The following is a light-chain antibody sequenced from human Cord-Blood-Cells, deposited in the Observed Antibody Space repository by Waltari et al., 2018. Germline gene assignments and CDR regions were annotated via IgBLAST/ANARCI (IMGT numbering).Light chain of an antibody. Sequence: IHMTQSPSSLSASVGDRVTITCRATQNISSFFNWYQQKPGKAPKLLIYAASSLSSGVPSRFSGSGSGTDFNLTISSLQPEDFATYYCHQSNSTPITFGQGTRLEIK. CDR3: HQSNSTPIT. CDR1: QNISSF. J-gene: IGKJ5*01. CDR2: AAS. V-gene: IGKV1-39*01.